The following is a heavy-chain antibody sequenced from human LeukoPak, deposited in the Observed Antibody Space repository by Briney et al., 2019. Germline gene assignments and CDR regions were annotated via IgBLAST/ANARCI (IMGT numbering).Heavy chain of an antibody. Sequence: GTSLRLSCEASGFAFSTFPMHWVRQTPDKRLEWVAVISDDGRDTYYADSVKGRFTISRDNSKNTLYLQMSSLSPEDTAVVYCARVGRVSIYPSYMDVWGKGTTVTVSS. CDR1: GFAFSTFP. D-gene: IGHD6-6*01. J-gene: IGHJ6*03. CDR3: ARVGRVSIYPSYMDV. CDR2: ISDDGRDT. V-gene: IGHV3-30*04.